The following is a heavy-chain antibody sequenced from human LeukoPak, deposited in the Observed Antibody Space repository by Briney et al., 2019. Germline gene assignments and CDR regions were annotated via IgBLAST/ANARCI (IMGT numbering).Heavy chain of an antibody. CDR2: ISYDGSNK. CDR1: GFTFSSYA. D-gene: IGHD3-10*01. J-gene: IGHJ6*02. CDR3: ARGSLLLWFGAPERGPLSLYGMDV. V-gene: IGHV3-30-3*01. Sequence: PGGSLRLSCAASGFTFSSYAMPWVRQAPGKGLEWVAVISYDGSNKYYADSVKGRFTISRDNSKNTLYLQMNSLRAEDTAVYYCARGSLLLWFGAPERGPLSLYGMDVWGQGTTVTVSS.